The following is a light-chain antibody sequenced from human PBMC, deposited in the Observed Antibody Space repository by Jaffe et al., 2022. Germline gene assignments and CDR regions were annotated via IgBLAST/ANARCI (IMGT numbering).Light chain of an antibody. Sequence: QSVLTQPPSASGTPGQKVTISCSGGRSSIGSNTVNWYRHLPGTAPKLLIYRNNQRPSGVPDRFSGSLSGTSASLAISGLQPEDEADYFCSTWDDHLDSWVFGGGTKLTVL. V-gene: IGLV1-44*01. CDR3: STWDDHLDSWV. CDR1: RSSIGSNT. J-gene: IGLJ3*02. CDR2: RNN.